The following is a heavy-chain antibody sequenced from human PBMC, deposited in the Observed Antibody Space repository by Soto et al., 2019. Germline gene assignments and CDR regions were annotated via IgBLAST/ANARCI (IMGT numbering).Heavy chain of an antibody. CDR2: ISGGGGST. J-gene: IGHJ4*02. CDR3: AKDGEQWLVYYYFDY. V-gene: IGHV3-23*01. Sequence: EVQLLESGGGLVQPGGSLRLSCAASGFTFSSYARSWVRQAPGKGLEWVSAISGGGGSTYYADSVKGRFTISRDNSKNTLYLQMNSLRAEDTAVYYCAKDGEQWLVYYYFDYWGQGTLVTVSS. D-gene: IGHD6-19*01. CDR1: GFTFSSYA.